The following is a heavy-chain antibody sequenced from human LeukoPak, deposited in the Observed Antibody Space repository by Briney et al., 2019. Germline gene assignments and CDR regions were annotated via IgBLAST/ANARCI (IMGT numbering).Heavy chain of an antibody. CDR3: AKEAGIAARPFDY. CDR1: GFTFSNYA. D-gene: IGHD6-6*01. CDR2: ISGSGGSI. Sequence: QSGGSLRLSCAASGFTFSNYAMNWVRQAPGKGLEWVSGISGSGGSIYYADSVKGRFTISRDNSKNTLYLQMNSLRAEDTVVYYCAKEAGIAARPFDYWGQGTLVPVSS. V-gene: IGHV3-23*01. J-gene: IGHJ4*02.